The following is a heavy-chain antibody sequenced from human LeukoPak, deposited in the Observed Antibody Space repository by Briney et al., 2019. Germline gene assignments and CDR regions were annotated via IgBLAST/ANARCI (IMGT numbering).Heavy chain of an antibody. J-gene: IGHJ4*02. CDR1: GFTVSSTY. D-gene: IGHD2-21*02. Sequence: GGSLRLSCAASGFTVSSTYMSWVRQAPGKGLEWVSLIHGDGKTDYADSVKGRFTVSRDNSKNTLYLQMNSLRDEDTAVYYCARTFCGGDCQSWDKWSQGTLVTVSS. V-gene: IGHV3-53*01. CDR3: ARTFCGGDCQSWDK. CDR2: IHGDGKT.